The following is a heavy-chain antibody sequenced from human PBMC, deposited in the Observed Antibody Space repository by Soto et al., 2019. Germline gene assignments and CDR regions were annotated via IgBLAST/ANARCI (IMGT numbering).Heavy chain of an antibody. CDR3: ARGAYYHDSSGTFDY. V-gene: IGHV5-10-1*01. J-gene: IGHJ4*02. CDR1: WYSFSSLL. D-gene: IGHD3-22*01. Sequence: GGSLKIFRKGFWYSFSSLLVSWGRPMPRKGLEWMGRIDPSDSYTNYSPSFQGHVTISADKSISTAYLQWSSLKASDTAMYYCARGAYYHDSSGTFDYWGQGTLVTVSS. CDR2: IDPSDSYT.